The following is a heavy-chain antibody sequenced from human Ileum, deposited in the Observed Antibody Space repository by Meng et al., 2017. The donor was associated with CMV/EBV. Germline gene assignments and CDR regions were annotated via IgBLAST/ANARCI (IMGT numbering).Heavy chain of an antibody. CDR2: INHSGST. CDR1: GGSFSGYY. V-gene: IGHV4-34*01. Sequence: GSLRLSCAVYGGSFSGYYWSWIRQPPGKGLEWIGEINHSGSTNYNPSLKSRVTISVDTSKNQFSLKLSSVTAADTAVYYCARGSRVGPGHFDYWGQGTLVTVSS. CDR3: ARGSRVGPGHFDY. J-gene: IGHJ4*02. D-gene: IGHD2-2*01.